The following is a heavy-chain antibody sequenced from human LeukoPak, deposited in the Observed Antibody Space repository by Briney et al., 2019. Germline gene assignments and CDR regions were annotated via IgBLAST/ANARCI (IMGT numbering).Heavy chain of an antibody. Sequence: ASAKVSCKASGYTFTGYYMHWVRQAPGQGLEWMGWINPNSGGTNYAQKFQGRVTMTRDTSISTAYMELSRLRSDDTAVYYCARVVLLWFGESSFDYWGQGTLVTVSS. D-gene: IGHD3-10*01. CDR2: INPNSGGT. CDR1: GYTFTGYY. J-gene: IGHJ4*02. CDR3: ARVVLLWFGESSFDY. V-gene: IGHV1-2*02.